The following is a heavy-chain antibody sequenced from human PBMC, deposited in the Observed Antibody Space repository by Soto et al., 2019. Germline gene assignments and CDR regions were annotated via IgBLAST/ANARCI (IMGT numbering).Heavy chain of an antibody. CDR1: GFSLSASGVG. D-gene: IGHD3-16*01. Sequence: QITLKESGPTLVKPTQTLTLTCTFSGFSLSASGVGVGWIRQPPGKALEWLAIIYWDDAKHYSPSLKSSLTITQDTSKNQVVLTMTNMDPVDTATYYCAHKGGGDRILDYWGQGTLVTVSS. V-gene: IGHV2-5*02. CDR2: IYWDDAK. J-gene: IGHJ4*02. CDR3: AHKGGGDRILDY.